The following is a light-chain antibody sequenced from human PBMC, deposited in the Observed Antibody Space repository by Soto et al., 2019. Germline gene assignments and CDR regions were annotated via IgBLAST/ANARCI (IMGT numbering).Light chain of an antibody. CDR1: QSISSW. CDR3: QQSSSPPPA. CDR2: AAS. J-gene: IGKJ1*01. Sequence: DIQMTEFRCILYDYYGDKVKITCVASQSISSWLAWYQQKPGKAPKLLIYAASSLQSGVPSRFSGSGSGTDFTLTISSLQPEDFATYYCQQSSSPPPAFGQGTKVDIK. V-gene: IGKV1-39*01.